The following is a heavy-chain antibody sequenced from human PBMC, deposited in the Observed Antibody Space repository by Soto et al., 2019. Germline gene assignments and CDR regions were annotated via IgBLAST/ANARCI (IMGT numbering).Heavy chain of an antibody. Sequence: GGSLRLSCTASGFTFNSYAMHWVRQAPGKGLEWVAVIWHDGSIKYYADSVKGRFTISRDNSKNTLYLQMNSLRVEDTAVYYCARAGYSNSWYLHYWGQGSLVTVSS. CDR1: GFTFNSYA. V-gene: IGHV3-33*01. CDR3: ARAGYSNSWYLHY. J-gene: IGHJ4*02. CDR2: IWHDGSIK. D-gene: IGHD6-13*01.